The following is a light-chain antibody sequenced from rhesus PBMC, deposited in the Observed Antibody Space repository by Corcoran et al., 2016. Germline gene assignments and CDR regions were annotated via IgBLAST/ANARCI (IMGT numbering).Light chain of an antibody. CDR3: LQHNSYPLT. V-gene: IGKV1-28*01. Sequence: DIQMTQSPSSLSASVGDTVTITCRASQGISRYLHWFQQKPGKAPKLLIYAASILESGVPSRFSGSGSWTAFTVTISSLQPEDFAAYYCLQHNSYPLTFGGGTKVEIK. CDR2: AAS. J-gene: IGKJ4*01. CDR1: QGISRY.